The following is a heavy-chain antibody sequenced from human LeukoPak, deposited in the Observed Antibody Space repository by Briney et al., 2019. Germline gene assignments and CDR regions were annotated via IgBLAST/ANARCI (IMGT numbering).Heavy chain of an antibody. Sequence: GGSLRLCCAASGFTFSSYAMHWARQAPGKGLEWVAVISYDGSNKYYADSVKGRFTISRDNSKNTLYLQMNSLRAEDTAVYYCARSYDSSGQGAAFDYWGQGTLVTVSS. V-gene: IGHV3-30-3*01. CDR2: ISYDGSNK. J-gene: IGHJ4*02. D-gene: IGHD3-22*01. CDR3: ARSYDSSGQGAAFDY. CDR1: GFTFSSYA.